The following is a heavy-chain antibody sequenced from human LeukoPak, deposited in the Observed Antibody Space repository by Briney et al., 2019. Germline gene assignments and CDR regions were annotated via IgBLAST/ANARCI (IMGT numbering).Heavy chain of an antibody. Sequence: GGSLRLSCAASGFTFSTYWMSWVRQAPGKGLELVANIKEDGSEKYYVDSVKGRFTISRDNAKNSLYLQMDSLRAEDTAVYYCARGGIITSYAFEIWGQGTMVTVSS. V-gene: IGHV3-7*04. D-gene: IGHD6-6*01. CDR2: IKEDGSEK. CDR1: GFTFSTYW. J-gene: IGHJ3*02. CDR3: ARGGIITSYAFEI.